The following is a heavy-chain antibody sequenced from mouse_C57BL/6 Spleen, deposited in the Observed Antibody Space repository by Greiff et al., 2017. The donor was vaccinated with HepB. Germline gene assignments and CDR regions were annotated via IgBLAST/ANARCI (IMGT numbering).Heavy chain of an antibody. D-gene: IGHD1-1*01. CDR3: ARMGYYGSRTYWYFDV. CDR2: ISSGSSTI. J-gene: IGHJ1*03. V-gene: IGHV5-17*01. CDR1: GFTFSDYG. Sequence: VQLKESGGGLVKPGGSLKLSCAASGFTFSDYGMHWVRQAPEKGLEWVAYISSGSSTIYYADTVKGRFTISRDNAKNTLFLQMTSLRSEDTAMYYCARMGYYGSRTYWYFDVWGTGTTVTVSS.